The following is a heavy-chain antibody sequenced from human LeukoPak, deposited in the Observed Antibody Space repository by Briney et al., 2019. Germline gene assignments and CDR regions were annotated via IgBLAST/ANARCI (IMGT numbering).Heavy chain of an antibody. CDR1: GYTFTSYA. V-gene: IGHV7-4-1*02. D-gene: IGHD2/OR15-2a*01. CDR3: ATTFLPNIPDGFDL. Sequence: GASVKVSCKASGYTFTSYAMNWVRQAPGQGLEWMGWINTNTGNPTYAQGLTGRFVFSLDTSVSTAYVQISSLKAEDTAVYYCATTFLPNIPDGFDLWGQGTLVTVST. CDR2: INTNTGNP. J-gene: IGHJ3*01.